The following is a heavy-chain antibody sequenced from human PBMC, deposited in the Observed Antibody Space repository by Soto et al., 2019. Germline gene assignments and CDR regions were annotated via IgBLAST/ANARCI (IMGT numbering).Heavy chain of an antibody. CDR2: VHETWST. Sequence: QVQVQQSGPGLVKPSETLSLTCTVSSGPSKSHNWGWIRQPPGRGLEWIGYVHETWSTSYNPSLKFRVTVSADTSTNRISLTLRFVTAADTAVSYCVRQGIGFLHGLVDVWGQGTTVIVSS. D-gene: IGHD3-10*01. CDR1: SGPSKSHN. J-gene: IGHJ6*01. V-gene: IGHV4-59*08. CDR3: VRQGIGFLHGLVDV.